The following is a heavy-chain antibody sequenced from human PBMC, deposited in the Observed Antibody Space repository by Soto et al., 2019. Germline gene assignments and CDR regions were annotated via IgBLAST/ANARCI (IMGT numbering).Heavy chain of an antibody. Sequence: QMQLVQSGPEVKKPGTSVKVSCKASGFTSPSSAVQWVRQACGQRLEWIGWIVVGSGNTNSAQKFQERVTFTRDMSTSTVYMELSSLKSEDTAVYYCAADDMTTFIWGQGTLVTVSS. CDR3: AADDMTTFI. D-gene: IGHD1-1*01. J-gene: IGHJ4*02. CDR1: GFTSPSSA. V-gene: IGHV1-58*01. CDR2: IVVGSGNT.